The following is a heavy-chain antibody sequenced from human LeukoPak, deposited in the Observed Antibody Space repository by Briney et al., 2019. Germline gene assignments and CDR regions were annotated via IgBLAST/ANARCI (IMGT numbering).Heavy chain of an antibody. CDR2: IYTSGST. CDR1: GGSISSGSYY. V-gene: IGHV4-61*02. CDR3: ARDLSQVGVVTLGASDI. D-gene: IGHD3-3*01. J-gene: IGHJ3*02. Sequence: SQTLSLTCTVSGGSISSGSYYWSWIRQPAGKGLEWIGRIYTSGSTNYNPSLKSRVTISVDTSKNQLSLDLTSVTAADTAVYYCARDLSQVGVVTLGASDIWGQGTMVTVSS.